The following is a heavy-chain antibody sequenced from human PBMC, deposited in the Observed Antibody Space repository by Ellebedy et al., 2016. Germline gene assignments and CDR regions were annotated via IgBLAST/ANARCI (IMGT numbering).Heavy chain of an antibody. CDR1: GFTFSDYY. D-gene: IGHD3-22*01. Sequence: GGSLRLSXAASGFTFSDYYMSWIRQAPGKGLEWVSYISSSGSTLYYADSVKGRFTISRDNAKNSLYLQMNSLRAEDTAVYYCARAIIKNYYDSSGYSPGAFDIWGQGTMVTVSS. V-gene: IGHV3-11*04. CDR3: ARAIIKNYYDSSGYSPGAFDI. J-gene: IGHJ3*02. CDR2: ISSSGSTL.